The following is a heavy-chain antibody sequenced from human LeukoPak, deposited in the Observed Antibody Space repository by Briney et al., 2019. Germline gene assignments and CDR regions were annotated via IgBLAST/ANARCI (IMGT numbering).Heavy chain of an antibody. Sequence: GASVKVSCKASGNTFTSYDINWVRQATGQGLEWMGWMNPNSGNTGYAQKFQGRVTMTRNTSISTAYMELSRLRSDDTAVYYCAREIRGQLQSHYYGMDVWGQGTTVTVSS. V-gene: IGHV1-8*01. CDR2: MNPNSGNT. D-gene: IGHD2-2*01. CDR1: GNTFTSYD. J-gene: IGHJ6*02. CDR3: AREIRGQLQSHYYGMDV.